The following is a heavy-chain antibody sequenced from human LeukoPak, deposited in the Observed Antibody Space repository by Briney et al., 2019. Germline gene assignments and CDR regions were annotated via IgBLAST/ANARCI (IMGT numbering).Heavy chain of an antibody. D-gene: IGHD5-18*01. CDR3: ARAGFYHGYDY. CDR1: GFAVSTYS. CDR2: LNSGGIRT. V-gene: IGHV3-74*01. J-gene: IGHJ4*02. Sequence: GGSLRLSCEGFGFAVSTYSMHWVRQTPGQGLVGGSRLNSGGIRTDYADSVRGRFTIHRDNAKNTFYMYMDSLRAEDTAVYYCARAGFYHGYDYWGQGTLVTVSS.